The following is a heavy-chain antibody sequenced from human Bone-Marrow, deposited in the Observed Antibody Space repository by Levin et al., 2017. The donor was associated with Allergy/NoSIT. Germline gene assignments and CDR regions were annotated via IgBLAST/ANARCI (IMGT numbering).Heavy chain of an antibody. CDR2: IISNYGSS. D-gene: IGHD3-22*01. CDR1: GVTLSDYG. J-gene: IGHJ4*02. Sequence: GASVKVSCKASGVTLSDYGINWVRQAPGQGLEWMGGIISNYGSSNYAGKLQGRVTLTADESTNTAYMELSDLTFEDTAVYYCARTGGMNFDGSSAYGQYWGQGTLVTVSS. CDR3: ARTGGMNFDGSSAYGQY. V-gene: IGHV1-69*13.